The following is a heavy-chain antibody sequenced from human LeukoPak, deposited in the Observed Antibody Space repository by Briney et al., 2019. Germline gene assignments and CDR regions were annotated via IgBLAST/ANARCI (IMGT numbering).Heavy chain of an antibody. CDR1: GFTFSSYA. V-gene: IGHV3-23*01. D-gene: IGHD3-22*01. CDR3: AKGSYFDSSGSFYFDY. Sequence: GGSLRLSCAASGFTFSSYAMSWVRQAPGKGLEWVSGISGSGDNTYYADSVKGRFTISRDNSKNTLYVQVNSLGTEDTAAYYCAKGSYFDSSGSFYFDYWGQGTLVTVSS. CDR2: ISGSGDNT. J-gene: IGHJ4*02.